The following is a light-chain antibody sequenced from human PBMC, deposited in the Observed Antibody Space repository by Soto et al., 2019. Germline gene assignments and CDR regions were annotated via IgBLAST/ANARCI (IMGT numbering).Light chain of an antibody. J-gene: IGKJ5*01. Sequence: EIVLTQSPGTLSLSPGERATLSCRASQSVSSSCLGWHQQKPGQAPRLLIYDAYSRVTGSPDRFSGSGSGTDFTLTISRLEPEDFAVYYCQQYCSSPITFGQGTRLEIK. V-gene: IGKV3-20*01. CDR2: DAY. CDR1: QSVSSSC. CDR3: QQYCSSPIT.